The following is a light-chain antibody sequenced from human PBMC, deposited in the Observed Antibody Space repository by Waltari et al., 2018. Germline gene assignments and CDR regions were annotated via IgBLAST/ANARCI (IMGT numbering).Light chain of an antibody. Sequence: DIQMTQSPSILSASVGDRVTITCRASQSISTWLAWYQQKPGKAPKLIIYRASSPQTGVPSRFSGSGSETEFTLSISSLQPDDFATYYCQQYDSLPYSFGPGTNLEIK. CDR2: RAS. V-gene: IGKV1-5*03. J-gene: IGKJ2*01. CDR1: QSISTW. CDR3: QQYDSLPYS.